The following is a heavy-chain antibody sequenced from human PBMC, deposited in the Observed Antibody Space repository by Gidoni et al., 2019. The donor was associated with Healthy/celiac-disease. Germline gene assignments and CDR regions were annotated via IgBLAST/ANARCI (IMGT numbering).Heavy chain of an antibody. CDR1: GGSFSGYY. Sequence: QVQLQQWGAGLLKPSETLSLTCAVYGGSFSGYYWSWIRQPPGKGLEWIGEINHIGSTNYNPSLKSRVTISVDTSKNQFSLKLSSVTAADTAVYYCARGAVFYSGSYPKYYYYYGMDVWGQGTTVTVSS. D-gene: IGHD1-26*01. V-gene: IGHV4-34*01. J-gene: IGHJ6*02. CDR3: ARGAVFYSGSYPKYYYYYGMDV. CDR2: INHIGST.